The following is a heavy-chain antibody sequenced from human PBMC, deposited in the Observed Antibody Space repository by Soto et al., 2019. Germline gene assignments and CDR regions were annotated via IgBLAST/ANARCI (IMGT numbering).Heavy chain of an antibody. J-gene: IGHJ4*02. V-gene: IGHV5-51*01. CDR1: GYSFTSYW. D-gene: IGHD3-10*01. CDR3: ARDSGFMAGWTYFDY. Sequence: PGESLKISCKGSGYSFTSYWIGWVRQMPGKGLEWMGIIYPGDSDTRYSPSFQGQVTISADKSISTAYLQWSSLKASDTAMYYCARDSGFMAGWTYFDYWGQGTLVTVSS. CDR2: IYPGDSDT.